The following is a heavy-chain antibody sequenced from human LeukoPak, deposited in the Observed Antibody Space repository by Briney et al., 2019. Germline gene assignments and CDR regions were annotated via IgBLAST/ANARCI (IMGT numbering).Heavy chain of an antibody. J-gene: IGHJ4*02. CDR2: IKQDGSEK. V-gene: IGHV3-7*01. CDR3: ARSYRRWDQRFDY. CDR1: GFTFSSYW. D-gene: IGHD1-26*01. Sequence: GESLKISCAASGFTFSSYWMSWVRQAPGKGLEWVANIKQDGSEKYYVDSVKGRFTISRDNAKNSLYLQMNSLRAEDTAVYYCARSYRRWDQRFDYWGQGTLVTVSS.